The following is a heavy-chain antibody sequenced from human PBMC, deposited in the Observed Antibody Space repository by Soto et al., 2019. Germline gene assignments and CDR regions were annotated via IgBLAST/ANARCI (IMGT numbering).Heavy chain of an antibody. Sequence: EVQLLESGGGLVQPGGSLRLSCAASGFTFSSYAMSWVRQAPGKGLEWVSAISGSGGSTYYADSVKGRFTISRDNSMNTLYLQMNSLRAEDTAVYYCAKAIAARYYYYYGMDVWGQGTTVTVSS. CDR2: ISGSGGST. J-gene: IGHJ6*02. V-gene: IGHV3-23*01. CDR3: AKAIAARYYYYYGMDV. D-gene: IGHD6-6*01. CDR1: GFTFSSYA.